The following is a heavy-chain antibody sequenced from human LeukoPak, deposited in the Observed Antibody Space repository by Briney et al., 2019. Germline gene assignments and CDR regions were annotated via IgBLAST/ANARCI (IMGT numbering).Heavy chain of an antibody. Sequence: GRSLRLSCAASGFTVSSNYMSWVRQAPGKGLEWVSVIYSGGSTYYADSVKGRFTISRDNSKNTLYLQMNSLRAEDTAVYYCARESGRGVVDYWGQGTLVTVSS. J-gene: IGHJ4*02. CDR2: IYSGGST. D-gene: IGHD3-10*01. CDR1: GFTVSSNY. V-gene: IGHV3-66*01. CDR3: ARESGRGVVDY.